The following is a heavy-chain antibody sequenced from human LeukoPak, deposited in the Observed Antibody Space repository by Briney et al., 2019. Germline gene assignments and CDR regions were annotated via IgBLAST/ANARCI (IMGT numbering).Heavy chain of an antibody. CDR2: INHSGST. CDR3: ARHSHYCDSRENWFDP. CDR1: GGSFSGYY. V-gene: IGHV4-34*01. D-gene: IGHD3-22*01. Sequence: PSETLSLTCAVYGGSFSGYYWSWIRQPPGKGLEWIGEINHSGSTNYNPSLKSRVTISVDTSKNQFSLKLSSVTAADTAVYYCARHSHYCDSRENWFDPWGQGTLVTVSS. J-gene: IGHJ5*02.